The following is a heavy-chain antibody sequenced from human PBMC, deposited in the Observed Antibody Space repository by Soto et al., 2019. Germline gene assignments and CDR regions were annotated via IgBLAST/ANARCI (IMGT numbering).Heavy chain of an antibody. CDR3: AAGGGPPRYY. V-gene: IGHV4-30-2*01. Sequence: QLQLQESGSGLVKPSQTLSLTCAVSGGSISSGGYSWSWIRQPPGKGLEWIGYIYHSGSTYYNPSRKRLVTISVDRSKNQFTLKLSSVTAADTAVYYCAAGGGPPRYYWGQGTLVTVSS. J-gene: IGHJ4*02. D-gene: IGHD1-26*01. CDR2: IYHSGST. CDR1: GGSISSGGYS.